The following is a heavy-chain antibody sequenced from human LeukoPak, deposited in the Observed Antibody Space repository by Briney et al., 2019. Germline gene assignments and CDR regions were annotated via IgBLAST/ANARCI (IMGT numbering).Heavy chain of an antibody. V-gene: IGHV3-7*01. Sequence: PGGSLRLSCAASGFTFSSYWMSWVRQAPGKGLEWVANIKQDGSEKYYVDSVKGRFTISRDNAKNSLYLQMNSLRAEDTAVYYCARDYPSYYDFWSGWVYYYYYMDVWGKGTTVTISS. CDR1: GFTFSSYW. J-gene: IGHJ6*03. CDR3: ARDYPSYYDFWSGWVYYYYYMDV. D-gene: IGHD3-3*01. CDR2: IKQDGSEK.